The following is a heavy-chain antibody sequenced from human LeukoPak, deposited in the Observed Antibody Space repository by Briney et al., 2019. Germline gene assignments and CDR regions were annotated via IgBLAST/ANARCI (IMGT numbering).Heavy chain of an antibody. D-gene: IGHD1-26*01. J-gene: IGHJ4*02. CDR1: GFTFSSYS. Sequence: GGSLRLSCAASGFTFSSYSMNWVRQAPGKGLEWVSAISGSGGSTYYADSVKGRFTISRDNSKNTLYLQMNSLRAEDTAVYYCAKDPYQSVDIVGATYFDYWGQGTLVTVSS. CDR2: ISGSGGST. V-gene: IGHV3-23*01. CDR3: AKDPYQSVDIVGATYFDY.